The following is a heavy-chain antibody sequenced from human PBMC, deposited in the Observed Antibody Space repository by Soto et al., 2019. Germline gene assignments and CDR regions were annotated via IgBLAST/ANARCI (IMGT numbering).Heavy chain of an antibody. Sequence: SVKVSCKASGGTFSSYAISWVRQAPGQGLEWMGGIIPIFGTANYAQKFQGRVTITADKSTSTAYMELSSLRSGDTAVYYCASPNYGGNGARNYYYYYGMDVWGQGTTVTVSS. D-gene: IGHD4-17*01. V-gene: IGHV1-69*06. CDR1: GGTFSSYA. CDR2: IIPIFGTA. J-gene: IGHJ6*02. CDR3: ASPNYGGNGARNYYYYYGMDV.